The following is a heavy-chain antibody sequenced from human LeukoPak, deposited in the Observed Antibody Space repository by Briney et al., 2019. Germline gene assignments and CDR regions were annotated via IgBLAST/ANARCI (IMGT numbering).Heavy chain of an antibody. CDR1: GGSFSGYY. V-gene: IGHV4-34*01. D-gene: IGHD3-22*01. CDR3: AREGAYDSSGYYYHAFDI. Sequence: SETLSLTCAVYGGSFSGYYWSWIRQPPGKGLEWIGEINHSGSTNYNPSLKSRVTISVDTSKNQFSLKLSSVTAADTAVYYCAREGAYDSSGYYYHAFDIWGQGTMVTVS. CDR2: INHSGST. J-gene: IGHJ3*02.